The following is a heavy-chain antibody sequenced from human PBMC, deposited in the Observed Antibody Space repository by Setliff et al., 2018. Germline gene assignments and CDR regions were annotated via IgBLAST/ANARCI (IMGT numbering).Heavy chain of an antibody. CDR2: ISSSSAYI. J-gene: IGHJ4*02. CDR1: GLIFTSYS. CDR3: ASANTTGYYYFDY. Sequence: PGGSLRLSCAASGLIFTSYSMNWVRQAPGKGLEWVSSISSSSAYIYYADSVKGRFTISRDNAENSVYLQMNSLRAEDTAVYYCASANTTGYYYFDYWGQGTLVTVSS. D-gene: IGHD1-26*01. V-gene: IGHV3-21*01.